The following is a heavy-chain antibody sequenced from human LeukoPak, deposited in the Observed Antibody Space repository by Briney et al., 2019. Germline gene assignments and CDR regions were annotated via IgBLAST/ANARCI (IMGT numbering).Heavy chain of an antibody. V-gene: IGHV4-39*07. CDR2: IYYSGST. CDR3: ARDTVTNGPYYFDY. CDR1: GGSISSSSYY. J-gene: IGHJ4*02. Sequence: PSETLSLTCTVSGGSISSSSYYWGWIRQPPGKGLEWIGSIYYSGSTYYNPSLKSRVTISVDTSKNQFSLKLSSVTAADTAVYYCARDTVTNGPYYFDYWGQGTLVTVSS. D-gene: IGHD4-17*01.